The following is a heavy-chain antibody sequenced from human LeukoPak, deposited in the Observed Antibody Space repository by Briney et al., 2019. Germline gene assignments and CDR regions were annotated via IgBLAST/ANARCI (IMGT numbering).Heavy chain of an antibody. J-gene: IGHJ4*02. CDR3: AKGVTRERKIVPAAAGY. V-gene: IGHV3-23*01. CDR1: GFTFSSYA. Sequence: PGGSLRLSCAASGFTFSSYAMSWVRQAPGKGLEWVSAISGSGGSTYYADSVKGRFTISRDNSKNTLYLQMNSLRAEDTAVYYCAKGVTRERKIVPAAAGYWGQGTLVTVSS. D-gene: IGHD2-2*01. CDR2: ISGSGGST.